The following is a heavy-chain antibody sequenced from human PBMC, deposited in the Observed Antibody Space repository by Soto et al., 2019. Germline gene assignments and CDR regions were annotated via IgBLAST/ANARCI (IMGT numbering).Heavy chain of an antibody. J-gene: IGHJ4*02. CDR3: AHRPSYCSGGSCYAGFDY. V-gene: IGHV2-5*02. CDR1: GFSLSTSGVG. CDR2: LYWDDDK. Sequence: QITLKESGPTLVKPTQTLTLTCTFSGFSLSTSGVGVGWIRQPPGKALEWLALLYWDDDKRYSPSLKSRLTITYDTSKNQVVLTMTTIDPVDTATYYCAHRPSYCSGGSCYAGFDYCGQGTLVTVSS. D-gene: IGHD2-15*01.